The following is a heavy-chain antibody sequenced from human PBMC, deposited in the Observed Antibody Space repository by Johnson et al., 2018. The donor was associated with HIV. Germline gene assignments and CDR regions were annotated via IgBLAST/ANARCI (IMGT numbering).Heavy chain of an antibody. Sequence: VQLVESGGGLVQPGGSLRLSCAASGFTFSSYDMHWVRQATGKGLEWVSAIGTAGDTYYPGSVKGRFTISRDTAKNSLYLQMNSLSAGDTAVYYCARGVPIAAAGHDAFDIWGQGTMVTVSS. CDR2: IGTAGDT. CDR3: ARGVPIAAAGHDAFDI. D-gene: IGHD6-13*01. CDR1: GFTFSSYD. V-gene: IGHV3-13*01. J-gene: IGHJ3*02.